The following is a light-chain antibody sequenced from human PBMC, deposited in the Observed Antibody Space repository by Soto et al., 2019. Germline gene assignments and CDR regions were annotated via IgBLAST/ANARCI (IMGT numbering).Light chain of an antibody. CDR2: GNS. J-gene: IGLJ2*01. CDR3: QSYDSSLSGYVV. V-gene: IGLV1-40*01. Sequence: QYALTQPPSVSGAPGQRVTISCTGSSSNIGAGYDVHWYQQLPGTAPKVLIYGNSNRPSGVPDRFSGSKSGTSASLAITGLQAEDEADYYCQSYDSSLSGYVVFGGGTKVTVL. CDR1: SSNIGAGYD.